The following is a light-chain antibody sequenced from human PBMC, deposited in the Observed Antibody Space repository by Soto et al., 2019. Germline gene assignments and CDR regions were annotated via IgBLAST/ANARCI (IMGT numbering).Light chain of an antibody. CDR3: QPYGSSTLT. J-gene: IGKJ3*01. CDR1: QSVSSSY. Sequence: EIVLTQSPGTLSLSPGERATLSCRASQSVSSSYLAWYQQKPGQAPRLLIYGASSRATGIPDRFSGSGSGTDFTLPISRLEAEDFAVYYCQPYGSSTLTFGPGTKGDIK. V-gene: IGKV3-20*01. CDR2: GAS.